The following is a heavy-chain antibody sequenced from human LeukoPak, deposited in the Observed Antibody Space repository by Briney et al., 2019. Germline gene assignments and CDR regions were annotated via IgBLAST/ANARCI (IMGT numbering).Heavy chain of an antibody. V-gene: IGHV1-2*02. J-gene: IGHJ5*02. CDR3: ARVGRAAAAHWRVNWFDP. CDR1: GYTFTGYY. CDR2: INPNSGGT. D-gene: IGHD6-13*01. Sequence: ASVKVSCKASGYTFTGYYMHWVRQAPGQGLEWMGWINPNSGGTNYAQKFQGGVTMTRDTSISTAYMELSRLRSDDTAVYYCARVGRAAAAHWRVNWFDPWGQGTLVTVSS.